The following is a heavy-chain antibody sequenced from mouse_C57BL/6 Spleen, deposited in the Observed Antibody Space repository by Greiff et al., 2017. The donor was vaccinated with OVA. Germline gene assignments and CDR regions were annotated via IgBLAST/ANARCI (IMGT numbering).Heavy chain of an antibody. CDR1: GYTFTSYW. J-gene: IGHJ1*03. D-gene: IGHD1-1*01. Sequence: QVQLQQPGAELVMPGASVKLSCKASGYTFTSYWMHWVKQRPGQGLEWIGEIDPSDSYTNYTQKFKGKSTLTVDKSSSTAYMQLSSLTSEDSAVYYCARHYYGSGYFDVWGTGTTVTVSS. V-gene: IGHV1-69*01. CDR2: IDPSDSYT. CDR3: ARHYYGSGYFDV.